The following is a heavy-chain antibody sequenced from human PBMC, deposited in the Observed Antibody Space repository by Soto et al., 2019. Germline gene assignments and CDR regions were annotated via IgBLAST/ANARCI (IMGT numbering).Heavy chain of an antibody. D-gene: IGHD5-18*01. CDR1: GFMFNNYG. CDR2: ISYDGDNK. J-gene: IGHJ3*01. CDR3: VKGDLDTAVVNSPDAFDF. V-gene: IGHV3-30*18. Sequence: GGSLRLSCEASGFMFNNYGMHWVRQAPGKGLDWVAVISYDGDNKYYAQSVKGRFTISRDNSKNTLFLHMDSLRREDTAVYHCVKGDLDTAVVNSPDAFDFWGQGTMVTVSS.